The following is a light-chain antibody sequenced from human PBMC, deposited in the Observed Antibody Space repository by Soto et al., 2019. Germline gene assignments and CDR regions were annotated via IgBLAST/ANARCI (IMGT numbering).Light chain of an antibody. CDR1: QSVSSK. CDR2: GAS. Sequence: EMVMTQSPATLSVSPGERATLSCRASQSVSSKLAWYQQKPGQAPRFLIYGASTRATGIPARFRGSGSGTEFTLTIDSLQSEDFAVYYCQQYNDWPPAFGGGTKVDIK. V-gene: IGKV3-15*01. CDR3: QQYNDWPPA. J-gene: IGKJ4*01.